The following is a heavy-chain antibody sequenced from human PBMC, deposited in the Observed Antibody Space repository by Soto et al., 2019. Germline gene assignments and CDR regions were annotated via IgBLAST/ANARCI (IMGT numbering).Heavy chain of an antibody. V-gene: IGHV3-23*01. Sequence: DVQLSESGGGLVQPGGSLRLSCAASGFIFSKYAMIWVRQAPGKGQEWVSGITGSGNTIEYAASVKGRFTISRDNSRNTVDLQMNSLRAEDTGMYYCAKDDISGDGLWLVSDWGQGTLVTVS. CDR1: GFIFSKYA. CDR3: AKDDISGDGLWLVSD. D-gene: IGHD2-21*02. J-gene: IGHJ4*02. CDR2: ITGSGNTI.